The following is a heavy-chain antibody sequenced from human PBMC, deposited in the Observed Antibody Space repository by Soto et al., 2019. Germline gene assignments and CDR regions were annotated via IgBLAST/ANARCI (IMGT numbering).Heavy chain of an antibody. D-gene: IGHD3-22*01. V-gene: IGHV3-33*01. CDR2: SWFDGSIA. CDR3: ARDGARIDSSGKFDY. J-gene: IGHJ4*02. CDR1: GFKFTDYG. Sequence: QVQLVESGVGVVQPGRSLRLSCVASGFKFTDYGLNWVRQTPGKGLEWVAISWFDGSIAYYAESVKGRFTISRDDSRNTVYLHMNSLRGEDTAMYYCARDGARIDSSGKFDYWGQGTQVTVSS.